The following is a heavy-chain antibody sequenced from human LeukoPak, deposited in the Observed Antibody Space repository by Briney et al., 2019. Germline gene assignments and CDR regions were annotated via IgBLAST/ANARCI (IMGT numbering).Heavy chain of an antibody. D-gene: IGHD3-10*01. Sequence: GGSLRLSCAASGFTFSSYGMSWVRQAPGKGLEWVSAISGSGGSTYYADSVKGRFTISRDNSKNTLYLQMNSLRAEDTAVYYCAKTLLWFGELYSDWGQGTLVTVSS. J-gene: IGHJ4*02. CDR3: AKTLLWFGELYSD. V-gene: IGHV3-23*01. CDR1: GFTFSSYG. CDR2: ISGSGGST.